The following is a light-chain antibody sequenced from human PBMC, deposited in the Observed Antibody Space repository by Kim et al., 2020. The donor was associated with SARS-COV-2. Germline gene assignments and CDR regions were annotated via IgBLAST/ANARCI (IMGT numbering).Light chain of an antibody. CDR2: DAA. Sequence: SPREGATLSCRASNSIGISLAWYQQTRGQAPRRLIYDAAIRATGIPDRFSGSGSGTDFTLTIGGLDPEDFGVYGCQQHSKWPPVTSFGGGTKLEIK. CDR3: QQHSKWPPVTS. J-gene: IGKJ4*01. V-gene: IGKV3-11*01. CDR1: NSIGIS.